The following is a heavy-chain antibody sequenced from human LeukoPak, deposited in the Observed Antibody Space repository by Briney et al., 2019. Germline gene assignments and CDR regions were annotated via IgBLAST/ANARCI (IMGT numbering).Heavy chain of an antibody. J-gene: IGHJ4*02. CDR1: GYTFTDYY. Sequence: ASVKVSCKASGYTFTDYYMHWVRQAPGQGLEWMGWTNPNNGDTNYVQRFQGRVTMTRDTSNSTAYLELSSLRSDDTAVYYCARELTYSSAWIDYWGQGTLVTVSS. CDR3: ARELTYSSAWIDY. CDR2: TNPNNGDT. D-gene: IGHD6-19*01. V-gene: IGHV1-2*02.